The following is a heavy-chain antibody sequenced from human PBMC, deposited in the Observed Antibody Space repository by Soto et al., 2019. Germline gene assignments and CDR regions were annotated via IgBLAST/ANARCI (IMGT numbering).Heavy chain of an antibody. CDR2: IWYDGSNK. J-gene: IGHJ4*02. CDR1: GFTFSSYG. CDR3: ARYYDSSGYDRSLDY. V-gene: IGHV3-33*01. Sequence: PGGSLRLSCAASGFTFSSYGMHWVRQAPGKGLEWVAVIWYDGSNKYYADSVKGRFTISRDNSKNTLYLQMNSLRAEDTAVYYCARYYDSSGYDRSLDYWGQGTLVTVPS. D-gene: IGHD3-22*01.